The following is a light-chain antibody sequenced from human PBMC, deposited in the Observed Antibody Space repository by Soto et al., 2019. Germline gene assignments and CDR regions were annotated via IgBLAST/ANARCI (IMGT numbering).Light chain of an antibody. CDR2: KVS. Sequence: DVVMTQSPLSLPVTLGQPASISCRANQSLVHSDGIAYFSRFQQRPGRAPRRLIYKVSNRDSGVPARFSGSGSGTDFALKISRVEAEDVGVYYGMQGTHWPITFGQGTRLEIK. J-gene: IGKJ5*01. CDR3: MQGTHWPIT. CDR1: QSLVHSDGIAY. V-gene: IGKV2-30*02.